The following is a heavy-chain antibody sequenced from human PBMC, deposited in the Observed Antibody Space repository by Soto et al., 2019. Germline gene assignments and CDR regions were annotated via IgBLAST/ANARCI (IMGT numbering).Heavy chain of an antibody. D-gene: IGHD3-10*01. CDR1: GDSISSNNYH. V-gene: IGHV4-39*01. CDR2: MYHSGNT. J-gene: IGHJ4*02. Sequence: QLQLQESGPGLVKPSETLSLTCTVSGDSISSNNYHWGWIRQPPGKGLEWIGSMYHSGNTYHNPSLKSRVTISVDTSKHQLSLNLRSVTAADTAVYYCARHRGPTGPNYWGQGTLVTVSS. CDR3: ARHRGPTGPNY.